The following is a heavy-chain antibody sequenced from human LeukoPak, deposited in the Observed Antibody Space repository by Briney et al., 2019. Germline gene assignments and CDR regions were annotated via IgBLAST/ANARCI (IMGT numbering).Heavy chain of an antibody. CDR2: ISYDGSNK. CDR3: ARTRRYSYFDY. CDR1: GFTFSSYA. D-gene: IGHD5-18*01. V-gene: IGHV3-30-3*01. Sequence: PGGSLRLSCAASGFTFSSYAMHWVRQAPGKGLEWVAVISYDGSNKYYADSVKGRFTISRDNAKNSLYLQMNSLRAEDTAVYYCARTRRYSYFDYWGQGTLVTVSS. J-gene: IGHJ4*02.